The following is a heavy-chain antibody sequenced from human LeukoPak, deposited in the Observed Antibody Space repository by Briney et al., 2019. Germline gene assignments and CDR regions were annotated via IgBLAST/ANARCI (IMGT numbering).Heavy chain of an antibody. V-gene: IGHV4-39*01. CDR3: ARHVDWRWFDP. J-gene: IGHJ5*02. Sequence: SETLSLTCTVSGDSISSFSDYWGWIRQPPGKGLEWIGTIYYRGSTYYNPSLKSRVTISLDTSKNQFSLKLRSVTAADTAVYYCARHVDWRWFDPWGQGTLVTASS. CDR2: IYYRGST. D-gene: IGHD2-21*01. CDR1: GDSISSFSDY.